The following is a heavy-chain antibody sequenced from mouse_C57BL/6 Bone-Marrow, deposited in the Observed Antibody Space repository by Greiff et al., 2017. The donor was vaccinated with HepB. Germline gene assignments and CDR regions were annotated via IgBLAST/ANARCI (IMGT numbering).Heavy chain of an antibody. CDR1: GYAFSSSW. CDR3: ARSPYYYGSSGGFAY. D-gene: IGHD1-1*01. V-gene: IGHV1-82*01. CDR2: IYPGDGDT. J-gene: IGHJ3*01. Sequence: QVQLQQSGPELVKPGASVKISCKASGYAFSSSWMNWVKQRPGKGLEWIGRIYPGDGDTNYNGKFKGKATLTADKSSSTAYKPLSSLTSEESAVYFCARSPYYYGSSGGFAYWGQGTLVTVSA.